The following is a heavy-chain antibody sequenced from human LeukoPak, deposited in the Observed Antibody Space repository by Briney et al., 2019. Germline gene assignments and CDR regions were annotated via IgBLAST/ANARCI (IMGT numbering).Heavy chain of an antibody. V-gene: IGHV1-69*05. J-gene: IGHJ3*02. CDR3: AREDSSSWYKGAFDI. CDR1: GGTFSSYA. CDR2: IIPIFGTA. Sequence: SAKVSCKASGGTFSSYAISWVRQAPGQGLEWMGRIIPIFGTANYAQKFQGRVTITTDESTSTAYMELSSLRSEDTAVYYCAREDSSSWYKGAFDIWGQGTMVTVSS. D-gene: IGHD6-13*01.